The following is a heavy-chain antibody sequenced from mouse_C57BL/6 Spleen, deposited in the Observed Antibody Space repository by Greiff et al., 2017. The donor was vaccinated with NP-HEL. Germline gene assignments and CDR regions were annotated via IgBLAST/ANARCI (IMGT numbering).Heavy chain of an antibody. CDR3: ARHGGLWGYFGY. D-gene: IGHD1-1*02. J-gene: IGHJ2*01. V-gene: IGHV2-6-1*01. Sequence: QVQLQQSGPGLVAPSQSLSITCTVSGFSLTSYGVHWVRQPPGKGLEWLVVIWSDGSTTYNSALKSRLSISKDNSKSQVFLKMNSRQTDDTAMYYWARHGGLWGYFGYWGQGTTLTVSS. CDR2: IWSDGST. CDR1: GFSLTSYG.